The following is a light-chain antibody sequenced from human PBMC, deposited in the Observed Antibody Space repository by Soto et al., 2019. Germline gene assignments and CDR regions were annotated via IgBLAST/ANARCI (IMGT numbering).Light chain of an antibody. CDR1: QRVSNNY. Sequence: VLTQSPGTLSLSPGERASLSCRASQRVSNNYLAWYQQKPGQSPKLLIFGSSDRATGIPDRFSGSGSGTDFTLTIRRLEPEDCAVYYCQQYGSSPPYTFGQGTKLEIK. CDR3: QQYGSSPPYT. CDR2: GSS. J-gene: IGKJ2*01. V-gene: IGKV3-20*01.